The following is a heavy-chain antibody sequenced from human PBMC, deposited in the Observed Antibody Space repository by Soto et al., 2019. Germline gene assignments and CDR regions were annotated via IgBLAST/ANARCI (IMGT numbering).Heavy chain of an antibody. CDR1: GFTFSSYA. D-gene: IGHD3-3*01. CDR2: ISGSGGST. Sequence: GGSLRLSCAASGFTFSSYAMSWVRQAPGKGLEWVSAISGSGGSTYYADSVKGRFTISRDNSKNTLYLQMNSLRAEDTAVYYCAKDGLHYDFWSGYMDVWGKGTTVTVSS. V-gene: IGHV3-23*01. J-gene: IGHJ6*03. CDR3: AKDGLHYDFWSGYMDV.